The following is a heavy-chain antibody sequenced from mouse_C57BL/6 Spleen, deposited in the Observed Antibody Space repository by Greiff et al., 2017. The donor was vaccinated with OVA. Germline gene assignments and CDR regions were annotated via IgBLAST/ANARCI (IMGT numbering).Heavy chain of an antibody. CDR1: GYTFTSYW. V-gene: IGHV1-69*01. CDR3: AAGWLLRGFDY. Sequence: VQLQQPGAELVMPGASVKLSCKASGYTFTSYWMHWVKQRPGQGLEWIGEIDPSDSYTNYNQKFKGKSTLTVDKSSSTAYMQRSSLTSEDSAVYDCAAGWLLRGFDYWGQGTTLTVSS. J-gene: IGHJ2*01. CDR2: IDPSDSYT. D-gene: IGHD2-3*01.